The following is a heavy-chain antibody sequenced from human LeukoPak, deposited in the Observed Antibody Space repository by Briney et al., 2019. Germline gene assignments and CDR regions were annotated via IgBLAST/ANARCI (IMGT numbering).Heavy chain of an antibody. J-gene: IGHJ4*02. CDR1: GGSFSGYY. CDR2: INHSGST. V-gene: IGHV4-34*01. Sequence: SETLSLTCAVYGGSFSGYYWSWIRQPPGKGLEWIGEINHSGSTNYNPSLKSRVTISVDTSKNQFSLKLSSVTAADTAVYYCARWFGELSFDSWGQGTLVTVSS. CDR3: ARWFGELSFDS. D-gene: IGHD3-10*01.